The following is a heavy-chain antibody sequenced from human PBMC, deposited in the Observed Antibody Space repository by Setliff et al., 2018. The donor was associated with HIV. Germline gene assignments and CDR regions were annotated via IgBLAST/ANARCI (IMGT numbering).Heavy chain of an antibody. J-gene: IGHJ5*02. V-gene: IGHV3-15*01. CDR3: TTDQGSSWFDP. Sequence: GGSLRLSCATSGFTFANAWMSWVRQAPGKGLEWVGRIKSKTDGGTTDYAAPVKGRFTISRDDSKNTLFLQMNSLKIEDTAVYYCTTDQGSSWFDPWGQGTLVTVSS. CDR2: IKSKTDGGTT. D-gene: IGHD2-2*01. CDR1: GFTFANAW.